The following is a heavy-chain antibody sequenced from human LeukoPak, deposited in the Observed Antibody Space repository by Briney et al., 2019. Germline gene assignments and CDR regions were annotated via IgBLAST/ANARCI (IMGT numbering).Heavy chain of an antibody. CDR3: ARGQIVVVPPQLNVDY. D-gene: IGHD2-2*01. V-gene: IGHV1-46*01. CDR1: GYTFTSYY. Sequence: ASVKVSCKESGYTFTSYYMHRVRQAPGQGLEWMGIINPSGGSTSYAQKFQARVTMTRDTSTSTVYMELSSLRSEDTAVYYCARGQIVVVPPQLNVDYWGQGTLVTVSS. J-gene: IGHJ4*02. CDR2: INPSGGST.